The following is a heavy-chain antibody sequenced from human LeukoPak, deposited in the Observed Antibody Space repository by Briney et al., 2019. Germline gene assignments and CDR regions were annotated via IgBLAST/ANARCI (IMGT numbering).Heavy chain of an antibody. CDR1: GYTFTSYY. D-gene: IGHD5-24*01. CDR2: INPSGGST. J-gene: IGHJ6*03. V-gene: IGHV1-46*01. CDR3: ARDLHSRDGYTATGEDYYYYYMDV. Sequence: ASVKVSCKASGYTFTSYYMHWVRQAPGQGLEWMGIINPSGGSTSYAQKFQGRVTMTRDMSTSTVYMELSSLRSEDTAVYYCARDLHSRDGYTATGEDYYYYYMDVWGKGTTVTVSS.